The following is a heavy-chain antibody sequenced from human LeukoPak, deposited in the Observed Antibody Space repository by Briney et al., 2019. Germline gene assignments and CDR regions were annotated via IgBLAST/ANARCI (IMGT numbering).Heavy chain of an antibody. CDR2: IYYSGST. CDR3: ARDYYDSSGYIVFDY. J-gene: IGHJ4*02. CDR1: GGSISSSSYY. Sequence: SETLSLTCTVSGGSISSSSYYWGWIRQLPGKGLEWIGSIYYSGSTYYNPSLKSRVTISVDTSKNQFSLKLSSVTAADTAVYYCARDYYDSSGYIVFDYWGQGTLVTVSS. V-gene: IGHV4-39*02. D-gene: IGHD3-22*01.